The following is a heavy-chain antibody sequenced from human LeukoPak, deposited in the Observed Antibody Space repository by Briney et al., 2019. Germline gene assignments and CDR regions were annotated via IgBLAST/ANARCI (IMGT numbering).Heavy chain of an antibody. V-gene: IGHV1-2*02. CDR3: ARDSRGNYYYMDV. J-gene: IGHJ6*03. CDR2: INPNSGGT. CDR1: GYTFTGYY. Sequence: ASVKVSCKASGYTFTGYYMHWVRQAPGHGLEWLGWINPNSGGTNYAQKFQGRVTMTRDTSISTAYMELSRLRSDDTAVYYCARDSRGNYYYMDVWGKGTTVTVSS.